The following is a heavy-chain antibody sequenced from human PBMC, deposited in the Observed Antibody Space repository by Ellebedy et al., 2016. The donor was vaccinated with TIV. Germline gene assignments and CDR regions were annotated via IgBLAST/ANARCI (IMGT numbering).Heavy chain of an antibody. V-gene: IGHV3-30*02. CDR3: AKDRLWRGSGTQTFDN. D-gene: IGHD3-10*01. Sequence: GESLKISCAASGFIFSSYGMHWVRQAPRKGLEWVAFIRSDGTNKFYADSVKGRFIISRDNSKNTLYLQMNSLRAEDTAVYYCAKDRLWRGSGTQTFDNWGQGTLVTVSS. CDR1: GFIFSSYG. CDR2: IRSDGTNK. J-gene: IGHJ4*02.